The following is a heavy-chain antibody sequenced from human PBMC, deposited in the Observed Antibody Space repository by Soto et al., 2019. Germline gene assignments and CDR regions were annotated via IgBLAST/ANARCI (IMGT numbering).Heavy chain of an antibody. CDR1: ESTFSNSG. CDR2: ISSDGSDK. Sequence: QPGGSLRLSCAASESTFSNSGMHWVRQAPGKGLKWVAVISSDGSDKYYADSVKGRFTISRDNSKNTLYLQMNSLRPEDTAVYYCARAPRGFSAYDASLQIDTWGQGTLVTVSS. J-gene: IGHJ5*02. V-gene: IGHV3-30*03. CDR3: ARAPRGFSAYDASLQIDT. D-gene: IGHD5-12*01.